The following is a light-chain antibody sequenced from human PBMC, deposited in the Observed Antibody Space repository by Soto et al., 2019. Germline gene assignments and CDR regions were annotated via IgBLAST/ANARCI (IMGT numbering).Light chain of an antibody. CDR2: DSS. Sequence: EIVMTQSPATLSVSPGGRVTISCRASQSIISHLGWYQQRPGRTPSLLIYDSSSRVTDLPARFSGSGSGTEFTLTISSLQSEDLAVYYCQQYHEWPLTFGPGTRLEIK. CDR3: QQYHEWPLT. CDR1: QSIISH. V-gene: IGKV3-15*01. J-gene: IGKJ5*01.